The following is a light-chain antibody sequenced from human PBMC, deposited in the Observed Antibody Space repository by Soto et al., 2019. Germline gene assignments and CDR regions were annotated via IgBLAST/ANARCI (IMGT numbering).Light chain of an antibody. Sequence: DIQMTQSPSALSASVGDRVTITCRASQSISTWLAWYQRKPGIAPKLLIYDASSLESGVPSRFSGSGSGTEFTLTISSLQPDDFATYYCQQYNSHTFTFGQGTKVDIK. V-gene: IGKV1-5*01. J-gene: IGKJ2*01. CDR2: DAS. CDR3: QQYNSHTFT. CDR1: QSISTW.